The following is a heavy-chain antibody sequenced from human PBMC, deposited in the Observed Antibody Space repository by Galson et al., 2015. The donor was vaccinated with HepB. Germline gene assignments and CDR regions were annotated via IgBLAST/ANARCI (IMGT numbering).Heavy chain of an antibody. V-gene: IGHV2-5*02. CDR2: IYWGDGK. CDR3: PFKRDPSAGFAN. D-gene: IGHD5-24*01. J-gene: IGHJ1*01. Sequence: PALVKPTQTLTLTCAFAGFSLKTRSVAVAWFRQPPGKALEWLSLIYWGDGKRYSPSLKSNFTITQDTSRNHVIFSMTNRDTVDTATVHCPFKRDPSAGFANWGQGALVTLFS. CDR1: GFSLKTRSVA.